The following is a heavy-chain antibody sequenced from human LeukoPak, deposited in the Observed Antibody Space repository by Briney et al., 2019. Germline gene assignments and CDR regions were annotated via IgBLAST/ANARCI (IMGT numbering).Heavy chain of an antibody. V-gene: IGHV1-8*01. Sequence: ASVKVPCKASGHTFTSYDINWVRQATGQGLEWMGWMNPNSGNTGYAQKFQGRVTMTRNTSINTAYMELSSLRSEDTAVYYCAKDLRRRITIFGEDYWGQGTLVTVSS. CDR1: GHTFTSYD. J-gene: IGHJ4*02. CDR2: MNPNSGNT. CDR3: AKDLRRRITIFGEDY. D-gene: IGHD3-3*01.